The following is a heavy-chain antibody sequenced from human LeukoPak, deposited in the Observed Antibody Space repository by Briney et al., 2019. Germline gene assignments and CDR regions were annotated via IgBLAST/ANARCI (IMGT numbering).Heavy chain of an antibody. Sequence: SETLSLTCTVSGGSIGSSSYYWGWIRQPPGKGLEWIGSIYYSGSTNSNPSLKSRVTMSVDTSKNQFSLKLRSVTAADTAVYYCARGGSGISNAFDIWGQGTMVTVSS. J-gene: IGHJ3*02. CDR2: IYYSGST. D-gene: IGHD3-10*01. CDR1: GGSIGSSSYY. CDR3: ARGGSGISNAFDI. V-gene: IGHV4-39*07.